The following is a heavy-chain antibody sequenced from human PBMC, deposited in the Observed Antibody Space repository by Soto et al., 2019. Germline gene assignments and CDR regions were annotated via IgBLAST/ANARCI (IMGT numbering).Heavy chain of an antibody. CDR2: ISGSGGST. V-gene: IGHV3-23*01. CDR1: GFTFSSYA. J-gene: IGHJ4*02. D-gene: IGHD1-26*01. CDR3: ARRGSGSYFDY. Sequence: EVQLLESGGGLVQPGGSLRLSCAASGFTFSSYAMRWVRQAPVKGLEWVSAISGSGGSTYYADSVKGRFTISRDNSINTLNLQMSSLRAEDTAVYYFARRGSGSYFDYWGQGTLVTVSS.